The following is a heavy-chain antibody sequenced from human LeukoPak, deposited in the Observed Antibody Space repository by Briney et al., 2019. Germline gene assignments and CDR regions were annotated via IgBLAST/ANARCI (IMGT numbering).Heavy chain of an antibody. J-gene: IGHJ4*02. CDR2: VGNSDNHK. V-gene: IGHV3-11*05. D-gene: IGHD2-8*01. CDR1: GFRVGSYY. CDR3: AREQWYRFDN. Sequence: GGSLRLSCVASGFRVGSYYTSWIRQAPGKGLEWVAVVGNSDNHKDHADSVKGRFTISRDDAKNSVYLQMNSLRVEDTAIYYCAREQWYRFDNWGQGALVTVSS.